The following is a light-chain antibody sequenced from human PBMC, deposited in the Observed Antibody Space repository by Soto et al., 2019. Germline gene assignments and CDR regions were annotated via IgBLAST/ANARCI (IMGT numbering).Light chain of an antibody. J-gene: IGKJ1*01. CDR2: GAS. CDR1: QSVSSSY. V-gene: IGKV3-20*01. Sequence: EIVLTQSPGTLSLSPGERATLSCRASQSVSSSYLGWYQQKPGQAPRLLIYGASSMATGIPDRFSGSGSGIDFTLTISTLEPVDFAVYYCQQYHSSRWTFGQGTKVEI. CDR3: QQYHSSRWT.